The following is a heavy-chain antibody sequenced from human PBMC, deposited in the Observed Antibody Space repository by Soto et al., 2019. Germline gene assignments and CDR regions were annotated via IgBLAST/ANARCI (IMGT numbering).Heavy chain of an antibody. CDR3: ARDQKRAYCGGDCYYDAFDV. CDR1: GGSFSGYY. V-gene: IGHV4-34*01. D-gene: IGHD2-21*02. J-gene: IGHJ3*01. CDR2: INHSGST. Sequence: PSETLSLTCAVDGGSFSGYYWSWIRQPPGKGLEWIGEINHSGSTNYNPSLKSRVTISVDTSKNQFSLKLSSVTAADTAVYYCARDQKRAYCGGDCYYDAFDVWGQGTTVTVSS.